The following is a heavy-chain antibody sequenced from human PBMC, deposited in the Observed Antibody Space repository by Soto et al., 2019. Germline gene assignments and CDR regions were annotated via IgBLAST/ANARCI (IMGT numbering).Heavy chain of an antibody. D-gene: IGHD3-3*01. CDR2: IDPSDSYT. CDR3: ARPVRITIFGVVTPTYGMDV. CDR1: GYSFTSYW. V-gene: IGHV5-10-1*01. J-gene: IGHJ6*02. Sequence: SCKGSGYSFTSYWISWVRQMPGKGLEWMGRIDPSDSYTNYSPSFQGHVTISADKSISTAYLQWSSLKASDTAMYYCARPVRITIFGVVTPTYGMDVWGQGTTVTVSS.